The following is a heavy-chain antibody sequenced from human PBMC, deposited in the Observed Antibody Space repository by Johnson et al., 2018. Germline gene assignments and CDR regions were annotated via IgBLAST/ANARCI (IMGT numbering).Heavy chain of an antibody. CDR1: GVSLSLHQ. Sequence: QVQLQESGPGLVKPSETLSLICTVSGVSLSLHQWDWIRQAPGKGLEWIGVIYEDGSTNYNPSLNSRVTISVDRSKNQFSLKLTSATAADTAVYYCARESFSMRTGNDGFDVWGQGTKVNVSS. V-gene: IGHV4-59*11. CDR3: ARESFSMRTGNDGFDV. J-gene: IGHJ3*01. D-gene: IGHD2/OR15-2a*01. CDR2: IYEDGST.